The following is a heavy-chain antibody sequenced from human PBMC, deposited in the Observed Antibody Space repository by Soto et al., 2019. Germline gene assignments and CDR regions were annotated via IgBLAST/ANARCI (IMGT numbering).Heavy chain of an antibody. CDR3: AAIPVVPAALAVDY. Sequence: SQTLPLTCTVSGGSISSGGCCWIRIRQHPGKGLEWIGYIYYSGSTYYNPSLKSRVTISVDTSKNQFSLKLSSVTAADTAVYYCAAIPVVPAALAVDYWGQGTLVTVSS. V-gene: IGHV4-31*03. D-gene: IGHD2-2*01. J-gene: IGHJ4*02. CDR1: GGSISSGGCC. CDR2: IYYSGST.